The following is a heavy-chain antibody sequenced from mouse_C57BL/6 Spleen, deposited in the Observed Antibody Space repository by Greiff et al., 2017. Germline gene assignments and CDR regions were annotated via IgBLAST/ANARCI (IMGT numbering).Heavy chain of an antibody. CDR3: TRWGDNYVGFDY. CDR2: IDPETGGT. D-gene: IGHD1-3*01. J-gene: IGHJ2*01. V-gene: IGHV1-15*01. Sequence: QVQLKQSGAELVRPGASVTLSCKASGYTFTDYEMHWVKQTPVHGLEWIGVIDPETGGTAYTQKFKGKAILNADYTASTAYMELRSLTSEDSAVYCCTRWGDNYVGFDYWGQGTTLTVSS. CDR1: GYTFTDYE.